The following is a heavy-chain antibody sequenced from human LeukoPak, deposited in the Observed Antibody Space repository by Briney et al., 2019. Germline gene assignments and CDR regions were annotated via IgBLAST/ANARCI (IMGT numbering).Heavy chain of an antibody. CDR1: GFTFSTDW. CDR2: ISTDGSIT. CDR3: ARHLNYYLDY. D-gene: IGHD3-10*01. Sequence: GGSLRLSCAASGFTFSTDWMHWVRQAPGKGLVWVSRISTDGSITSYADSVKGRFTISRVNAKDTLYLQMNSLRAEDAAVYYCARHLNYYLDYWGQGTLVTVSS. V-gene: IGHV3-74*01. J-gene: IGHJ4*02.